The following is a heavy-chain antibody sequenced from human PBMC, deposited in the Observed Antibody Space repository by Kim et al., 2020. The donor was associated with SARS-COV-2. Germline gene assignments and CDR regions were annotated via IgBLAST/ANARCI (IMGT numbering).Heavy chain of an antibody. D-gene: IGHD6-13*01. CDR1: EFTFSSAG. Sequence: GGSLRLSCAASEFTFSSAGMRWVRQAPGKGLEWVGVMSYEGGHKSTAYSATVRFSFTIASYDNKLYLYMNIHSLEATDTSFCSKTIFYWQQLDLFFDHW. V-gene: IGHV3-30*18. J-gene: IGHJ4*01. CDR3: SKTIFYWQQLDLFFDH. CDR2: MSYEGGHK.